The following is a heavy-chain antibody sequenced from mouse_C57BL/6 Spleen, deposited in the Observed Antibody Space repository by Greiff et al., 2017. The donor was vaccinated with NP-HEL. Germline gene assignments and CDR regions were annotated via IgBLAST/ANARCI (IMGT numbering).Heavy chain of an antibody. CDR1: GYTFTSYW. CDR3: ARSGDYRYYFDY. CDR2: IHPNSGST. Sequence: QVQLQQPGAELVKPGASVKLSCKASGYTFTSYWMHWVKQRPGQGLEWIGMIHPNSGSTNYNEKFKSKATLTVDKSSSTAYMQLSSLTSEDSAVYYCARSGDYRYYFDYWGQGTTLTVSS. J-gene: IGHJ2*01. D-gene: IGHD2-4*01. V-gene: IGHV1-64*01.